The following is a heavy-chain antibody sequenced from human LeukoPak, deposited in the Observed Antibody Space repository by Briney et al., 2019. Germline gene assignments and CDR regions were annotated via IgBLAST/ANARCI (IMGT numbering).Heavy chain of an antibody. CDR3: VRDLIGSGYGDY. V-gene: IGHV3-53*01. Sequence: PGGSLRLSCAASGFTVGTNSMSWVRQSPGKGLEWVSVLYSAGSTSYADSVKGRFTISRDNSKNTLYLQMNSLRAEDTAVYYCVRDLIGSGYGDYWGQGTLVTVSS. CDR1: GFTVGTNS. D-gene: IGHD3-22*01. J-gene: IGHJ4*02. CDR2: LYSAGST.